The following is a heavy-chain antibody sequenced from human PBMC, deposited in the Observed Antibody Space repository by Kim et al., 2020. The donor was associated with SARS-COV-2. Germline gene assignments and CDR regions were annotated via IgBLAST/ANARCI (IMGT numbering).Heavy chain of an antibody. V-gene: IGHV4-31*02. Sequence: YYNPTLKSRVTISVDTSKNQFSPKLSSVTAADTAVYYCARGEGYSSSYNYWGQGTLVTVSS. D-gene: IGHD6-6*01. J-gene: IGHJ4*02. CDR3: ARGEGYSSSYNY.